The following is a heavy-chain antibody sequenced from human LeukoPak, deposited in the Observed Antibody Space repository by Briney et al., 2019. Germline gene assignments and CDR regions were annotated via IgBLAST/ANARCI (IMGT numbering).Heavy chain of an antibody. CDR1: GGSISSYY. CDR2: IYYSGST. Sequence: SETLSLTCTVSGGSISSYYWSWIRQPPGKGLEWIGYIYYSGSTNYNPSLKSRVTISVDTSKNQFSLKLSSVTAADTAVYYCARDLAAAGTIAGFDPWGPGTLVTVSS. V-gene: IGHV4-59*01. D-gene: IGHD6-13*01. J-gene: IGHJ5*02. CDR3: ARDLAAAGTIAGFDP.